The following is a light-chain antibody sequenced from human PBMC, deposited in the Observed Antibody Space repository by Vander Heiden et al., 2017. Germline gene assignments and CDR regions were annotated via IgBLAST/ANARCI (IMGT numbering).Light chain of an antibody. CDR1: KLGDTY. Sequence: SYELTQPPSVSVSTGQTASITCSGDKLGDTYACWYPQKPGPSPVLVIYQDSKRPSGIPERFSGSNSGNTATLTISGTQAMDEADYYCQAWDSSTVVFGGGTKLTVL. J-gene: IGLJ2*01. CDR3: QAWDSSTVV. V-gene: IGLV3-1*01. CDR2: QDS.